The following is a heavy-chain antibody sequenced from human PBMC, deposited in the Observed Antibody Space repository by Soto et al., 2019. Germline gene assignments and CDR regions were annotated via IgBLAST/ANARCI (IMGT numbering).Heavy chain of an antibody. D-gene: IGHD3-3*01. CDR2: IYHSVST. Sequence: DTLSRRCTVPGYSINSDDYWGWIRQPPGKGLEWIASIYHSVSTFYNPSLRSRVTISIDTSKNQFSLRLTAVTAADTAVYYCARAYDFWSGYYIYYYYYGMDVWGQGTAVTVS. V-gene: IGHV4-38-2*02. J-gene: IGHJ6*02. CDR1: GYSINSDDY. CDR3: ARAYDFWSGYYIYYYYYGMDV.